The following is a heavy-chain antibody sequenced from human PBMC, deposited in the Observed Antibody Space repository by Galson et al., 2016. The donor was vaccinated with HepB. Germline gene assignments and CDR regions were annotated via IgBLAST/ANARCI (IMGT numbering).Heavy chain of an antibody. Sequence: SLRLSCAASGFTFNHYGMHWVRQAPGKGLGWVAVISADGSVEYYADSVRGRFTISRDNSKNTLYLQMNSLRAEDTAVYYCARDTKGRVEVVVAANYYYYYGMDVWGQGTTVTVSS. V-gene: IGHV3-30*03. J-gene: IGHJ6*02. CDR3: ARDTKGRVEVVVAANYYYYYGMDV. D-gene: IGHD2-15*01. CDR1: GFTFNHYG. CDR2: ISADGSVE.